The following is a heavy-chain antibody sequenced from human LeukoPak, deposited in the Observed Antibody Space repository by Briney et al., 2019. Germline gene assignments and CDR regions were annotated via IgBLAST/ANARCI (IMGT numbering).Heavy chain of an antibody. Sequence: SDTLSLTCTVSGDSISSYSWSWIRQPPGKGLDWIGYISYSGSTNYNPSLKSRVTISLDTSKNQFSLKLSSVTAADTAVYYCATFYYYGTGYYYRAFHIWGQGTMVTVSS. CDR2: ISYSGST. V-gene: IGHV4-59*07. D-gene: IGHD3-22*01. CDR3: ATFYYYGTGYYYRAFHI. J-gene: IGHJ3*02. CDR1: GDSISSYS.